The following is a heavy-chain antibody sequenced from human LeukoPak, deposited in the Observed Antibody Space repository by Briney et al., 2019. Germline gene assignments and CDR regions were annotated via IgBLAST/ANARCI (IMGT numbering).Heavy chain of an antibody. D-gene: IGHD4/OR15-4a*01. CDR1: GFTFSSYS. J-gene: IGHJ4*02. CDR2: ISRSSTYI. CDR3: ARRAGAYSHPYDY. Sequence: GGSLRLSCAASGFTFSSYSMNWVRQAPGKGLEWVSSISRSSTYIYYADSVKGRFTISRDNSKNTLYLQMNSLRAEDTAVYYCARRAGAYSHPYDYWGQGTLVTVSS. V-gene: IGHV3-21*04.